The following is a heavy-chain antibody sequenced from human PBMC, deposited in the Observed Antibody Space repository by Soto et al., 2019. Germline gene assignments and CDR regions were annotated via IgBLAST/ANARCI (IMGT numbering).Heavy chain of an antibody. Sequence: GGSLRLSCAASGFTFSGYWMSWVRQAPGKGLQWVANIKQDGSERYYVDSVKGRFTISRDNAKNSLYLQMNSLRVEDMAVYYCAREGRRYNDFWSGYHFNFDYWGQGILVTVSS. CDR1: GFTFSGYW. J-gene: IGHJ4*02. D-gene: IGHD3-3*01. CDR2: IKQDGSER. CDR3: AREGRRYNDFWSGYHFNFDY. V-gene: IGHV3-7*01.